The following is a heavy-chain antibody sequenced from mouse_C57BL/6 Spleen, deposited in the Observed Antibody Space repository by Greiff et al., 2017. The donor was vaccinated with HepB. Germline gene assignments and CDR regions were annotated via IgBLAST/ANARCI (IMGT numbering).Heavy chain of an antibody. J-gene: IGHJ4*01. CDR3: ARSSGLYAMDY. D-gene: IGHD1-3*01. V-gene: IGHV5-17*01. Sequence: EVKVVESGGGLVKPGGSLKLSCAASGFTFSDYGMHWVRQAPEKGLEWVAYISSGSSTIYYADTVKGRFTISRDNAKNTLFLQMTSLRSEDTAMYYCARSSGLYAMDYWGQGTSVTVSS. CDR2: ISSGSSTI. CDR1: GFTFSDYG.